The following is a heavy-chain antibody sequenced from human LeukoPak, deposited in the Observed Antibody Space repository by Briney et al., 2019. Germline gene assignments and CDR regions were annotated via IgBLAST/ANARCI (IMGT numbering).Heavy chain of an antibody. V-gene: IGHV3-33*01. J-gene: IGHJ4*02. CDR3: ARAAGGSYYFDY. D-gene: IGHD1-26*01. Sequence: PGRSPRLSCAASGFTFSSYGMHWVRQAPGKGLEWVAVIWYDGSNKYYADSVKGRFTISRDNSKNTLYLQMNSLRAEDTAVYYCARAAGGSYYFDYWGQGTLVTVSS. CDR1: GFTFSSYG. CDR2: IWYDGSNK.